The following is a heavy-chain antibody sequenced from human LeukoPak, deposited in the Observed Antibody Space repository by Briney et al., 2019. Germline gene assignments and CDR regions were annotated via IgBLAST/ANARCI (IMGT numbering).Heavy chain of an antibody. CDR1: GFTFSSFG. V-gene: IGHV3-23*01. J-gene: IGHJ4*02. CDR3: ARSITIVRGGYYFDY. CDR2: ITGTGGGT. Sequence: PGGSLRLSCTASGFTFSSFGMCWVRQAPGKGLEWVSAITGTGGGTSYADSVKGRFTISRDNSKNTLYLQMNSLRAEDTAVYYCARSITIVRGGYYFDYWGQGTLITVSS. D-gene: IGHD3-10*01.